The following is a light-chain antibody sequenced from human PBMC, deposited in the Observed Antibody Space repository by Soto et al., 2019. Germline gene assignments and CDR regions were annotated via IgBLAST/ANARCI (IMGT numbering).Light chain of an antibody. CDR3: AAWDDSLSGYV. V-gene: IGLV1-44*01. CDR1: TSNIGSNT. CDR2: SNN. J-gene: IGLJ1*01. Sequence: QSVLTQPPSASGTPGQRVIISCSGSTSNIGSNTVNWYQQLPGTAPKLLIYSNNQRPSGVPDRSSGSKSGTSASLAISGLQSEGEADYYCAAWDDSLSGYVFGTGTKVTVL.